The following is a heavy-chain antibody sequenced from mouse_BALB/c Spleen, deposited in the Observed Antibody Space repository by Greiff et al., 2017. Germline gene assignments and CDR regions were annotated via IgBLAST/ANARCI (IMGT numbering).Heavy chain of an antibody. V-gene: IGHV5-17*02. J-gene: IGHJ4*01. CDR3: ARLWGNYDAMDY. D-gene: IGHD2-1*01. CDR2: ISSGSSTI. Sequence: DVKLVESGGGLVQPGGSRKLSCAASGFTFSSFGMHWVRQAPEKGLEWVAYISSGSSTIYYADTVKGRFTISRDNPKNTLFLQMTSLRSEDTAMYYCARLWGNYDAMDYWGQGTSVTVSS. CDR1: GFTFSSFG.